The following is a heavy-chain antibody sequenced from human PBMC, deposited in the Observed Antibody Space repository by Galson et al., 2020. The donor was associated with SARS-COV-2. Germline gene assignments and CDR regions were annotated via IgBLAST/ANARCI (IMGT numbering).Heavy chain of an antibody. CDR3: VRGGDYVRNWFDS. V-gene: IGHV4-59*01. D-gene: IGHD4-17*01. J-gene: IGHJ5*01. Sequence: ASETLSLTCSVSGGSISRNYWSWIRQTPGKRLEWIGYMYHSGTTNYNSSLKGRVTISVDKSKNQFSLKLNSVTAADTAVYYCVRGGDYVRNWFDSWGQGTLVTVSS. CDR1: GGSISRNY. CDR2: MYHSGTT.